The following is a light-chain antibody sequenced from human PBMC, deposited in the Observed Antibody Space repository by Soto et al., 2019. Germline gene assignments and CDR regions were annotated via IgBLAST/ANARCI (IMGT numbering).Light chain of an antibody. J-gene: IGKJ5*01. CDR1: QSFSSY. CDR3: QQRSNWTPVIT. Sequence: EIVLTQSPATLSLSPGERATLSCRASQSFSSYLAWYQQKPGQAPRLLIYDASKRATGIPARFSGRGSGTDFTLTISSLEPEDFAVYYCQQRSNWTPVITFGQGPRLEIK. CDR2: DAS. V-gene: IGKV3-11*01.